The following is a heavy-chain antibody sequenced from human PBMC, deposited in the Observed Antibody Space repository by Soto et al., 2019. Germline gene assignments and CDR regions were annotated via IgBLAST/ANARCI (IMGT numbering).Heavy chain of an antibody. CDR3: ASRTSGWYFDY. CDR1: GFTFSSYA. CDR2: ISGSGDST. Sequence: EVQLLESGGGLVPPGGSLRLSCTASGFTFSSYAMNWVRQAPGKGLEWVSVISGSGDSTYYADSVKGRFTISRDNSKNTLYLQMKSLRAEDTAVYYCASRTSGWYFDYWGQGTVVTVSS. V-gene: IGHV3-23*01. J-gene: IGHJ4*02. D-gene: IGHD6-19*01.